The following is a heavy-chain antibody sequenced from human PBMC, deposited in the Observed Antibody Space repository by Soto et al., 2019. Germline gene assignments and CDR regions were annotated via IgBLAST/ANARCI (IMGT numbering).Heavy chain of an antibody. CDR2: IRQDGSQK. CDR3: ARGGYCSSTSCSLFDY. J-gene: IGHJ4*02. V-gene: IGHV3-7*01. D-gene: IGHD2-2*03. Sequence: PGGSLRLSCAASGFTFSTYWMSWVRQAPGKGLEWVANIRQDGSQKYYADSVKGRFTISRDNAKNSLYLQMNSLRADDTAVYYCARGGYCSSTSCSLFDYWGQGTLVTVSS. CDR1: GFTFSTYW.